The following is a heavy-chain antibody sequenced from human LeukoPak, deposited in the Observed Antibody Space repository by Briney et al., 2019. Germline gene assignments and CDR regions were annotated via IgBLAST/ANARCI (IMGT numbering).Heavy chain of an antibody. CDR2: ISSSSSYT. J-gene: IGHJ6*02. CDR3: ARGFTTVTTRSYGMDV. D-gene: IGHD4-17*01. V-gene: IGHV3-11*05. Sequence: GGSLRLSCAASGFTFSDYYMSWIRQAPGEGREWVSYISSSSSYTNYADSVKGRFTISRDNAKNSLYLQMNSLRAEDTAVYYCARGFTTVTTRSYGMDVWGQGTTVTVSS. CDR1: GFTFSDYY.